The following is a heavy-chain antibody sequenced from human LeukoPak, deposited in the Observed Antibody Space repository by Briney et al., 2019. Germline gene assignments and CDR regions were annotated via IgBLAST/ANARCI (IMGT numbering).Heavy chain of an antibody. Sequence: PGGSLRLSCAASGFTFSSYGMHWVRQAPGKGLEWVAFIRYDGSNKYYADSVKGRFTISRDNSKNTLYLQMNSLRAEDTAVYYCAKDQGDSEWEPLKAFDYWGQGTLVTVSS. J-gene: IGHJ4*02. D-gene: IGHD1-26*01. CDR2: IRYDGSNK. V-gene: IGHV3-30*02. CDR3: AKDQGDSEWEPLKAFDY. CDR1: GFTFSSYG.